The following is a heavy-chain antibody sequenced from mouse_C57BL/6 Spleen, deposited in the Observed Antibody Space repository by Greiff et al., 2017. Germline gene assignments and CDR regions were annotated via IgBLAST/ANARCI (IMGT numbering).Heavy chain of an antibody. CDR1: GYTFTDYN. D-gene: IGHD1-1*01. J-gene: IGHJ2*01. CDR2: INPNNGGT. Sequence: EVKLMESGPELVKPGASVKIPCKASGYTFTDYNMDWVKQSHGKSLEWIGDINPNNGGTIYNQKFKGKATLTVDKSSSTAYMELRSLTSEDTAVYYCARGDYYGSFYFDYWGQGTTLTVSS. CDR3: ARGDYYGSFYFDY. V-gene: IGHV1-18*01.